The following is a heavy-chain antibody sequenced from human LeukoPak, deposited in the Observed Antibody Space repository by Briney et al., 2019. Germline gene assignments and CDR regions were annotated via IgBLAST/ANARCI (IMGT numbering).Heavy chain of an antibody. CDR1: GFNFSSYS. V-gene: IGHV3-21*01. CDR3: VTDGADYYDSTGYPIYFDY. D-gene: IGHD3-22*01. Sequence: GGSLRLSCAASGFNFSSYSMNWVRQAPGKGLEWVSCISSSSSHIYYADSAKGRFTISRDNAKNSLYLQMNSLRAEDTAVYYCVTDGADYYDSTGYPIYFDYWGQGTLVTVSS. CDR2: ISSSSSHI. J-gene: IGHJ4*02.